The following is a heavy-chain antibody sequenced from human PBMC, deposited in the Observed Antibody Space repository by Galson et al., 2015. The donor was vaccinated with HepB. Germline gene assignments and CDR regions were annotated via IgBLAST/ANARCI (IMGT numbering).Heavy chain of an antibody. Sequence: SLRLSCAASGFTFSRYSMNWVRQAPGKGLEWVSVIWGSGSTIYYAGSVKGRFTISRDNSKNTVYLQMNSLRVEDTAVYYCAKDYSPDSGYDIDDWGQGTLVTVSS. D-gene: IGHD5-12*01. V-gene: IGHV3-23*01. CDR1: GFTFSRYS. CDR2: IWGSGSTI. CDR3: AKDYSPDSGYDIDD. J-gene: IGHJ4*02.